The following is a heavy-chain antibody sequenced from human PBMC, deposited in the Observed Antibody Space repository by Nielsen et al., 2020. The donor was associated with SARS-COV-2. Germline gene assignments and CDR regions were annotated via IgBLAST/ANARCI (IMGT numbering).Heavy chain of an antibody. Sequence: SGDTLVTPTQTITLTCTFSGFSHSTSAMCVSWIRQPPATALGWLALIDWDDDKYYSTSLKTRRTISKGNSKNQVVLTMTNMYPVDTATYYCARTIRLRWSTYWCHGTLVTVSS. CDR2: IDWDDDK. J-gene: IGHJ4*03. CDR1: GFSHSTSAMC. D-gene: IGHD4-23*01. V-gene: IGHV2-70*01. CDR3: ARTIRLRWSTY.